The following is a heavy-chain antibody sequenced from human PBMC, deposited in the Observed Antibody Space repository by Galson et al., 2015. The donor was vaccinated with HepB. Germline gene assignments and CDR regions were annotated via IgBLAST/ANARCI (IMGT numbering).Heavy chain of an antibody. V-gene: IGHV3-30*07. CDR1: GFTFSRHA. Sequence: SLRLSCAVSGFTFSRHAFHWVRQAPGRGLEWVALISSDYTSKFYADSVMGRLTISRDNSKDTVYLQMNSLRDEDTAVYYCASDCDGSGSFYNMLGYRGQGTMVTVSS. D-gene: IGHD3-10*01. CDR2: ISSDYTSK. J-gene: IGHJ4*02. CDR3: ASDCDGSGSFYNMLGY.